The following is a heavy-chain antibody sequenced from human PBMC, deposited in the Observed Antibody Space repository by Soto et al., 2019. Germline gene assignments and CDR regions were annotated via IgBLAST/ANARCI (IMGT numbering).Heavy chain of an antibody. V-gene: IGHV3-23*01. CDR1: GFAFRDFA. CDR3: AKDQRGSQEMATFDC. D-gene: IGHD5-12*01. CDR2: ITGSGSST. Sequence: GGSLRLSCAASGFAFRDFAMIWVRQAPGKGLEWVSAITGSGSSTYNADSVKGRFTISRDNSKNTLFLQMNSLRAEDTALYYCAKDQRGSQEMATFDCWGQGTLVTVS. J-gene: IGHJ4*02.